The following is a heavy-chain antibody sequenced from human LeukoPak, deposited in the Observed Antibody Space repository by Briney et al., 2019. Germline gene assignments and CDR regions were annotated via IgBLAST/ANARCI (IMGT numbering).Heavy chain of an antibody. J-gene: IGHJ5*02. Sequence: PGGSLRLSCAASGILITSYWMSWVRQTPGKGREWVANIKQDGSEKNYVDSVKGRFTIFRDNARNSLYLQMNSLRAEDTAVYYCASHSYGYNHWGQGTLVIVSS. CDR3: ASHSYGYNH. D-gene: IGHD3-16*01. CDR1: GILITSYW. V-gene: IGHV3-7*01. CDR2: IKQDGSEK.